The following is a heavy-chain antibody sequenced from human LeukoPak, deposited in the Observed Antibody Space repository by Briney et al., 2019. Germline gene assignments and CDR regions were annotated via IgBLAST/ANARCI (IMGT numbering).Heavy chain of an antibody. CDR3: ARGFHYDFWSGYYRTDKCAFDY. D-gene: IGHD3-3*01. CDR2: ISHSGST. V-gene: IGHV4-34*01. Sequence: PSETLSLTCAVYGGSFSGYYWSWIRQPPGKGLEWIGEISHSGSTNYNPSLKSRVTISVDTSKNQFSLKLSSVTAADTAVYYCARGFHYDFWSGYYRTDKCAFDYWGQGTLVTVSS. CDR1: GGSFSGYY. J-gene: IGHJ4*02.